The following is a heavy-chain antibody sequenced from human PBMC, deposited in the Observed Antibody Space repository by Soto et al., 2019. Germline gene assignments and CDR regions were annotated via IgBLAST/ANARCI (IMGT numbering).Heavy chain of an antibody. V-gene: IGHV3-33*01. CDR3: ARGGGVATTVNYYFDY. J-gene: IGHJ4*02. Sequence: VAVIWYDGSNKYYADSVKGRFTISRDNSKNTLYLQMNSLRAEDTAVYYCARGGGVATTVNYYFDYWGQGTLVTVSS. CDR2: IWYDGSNK. D-gene: IGHD4-17*01.